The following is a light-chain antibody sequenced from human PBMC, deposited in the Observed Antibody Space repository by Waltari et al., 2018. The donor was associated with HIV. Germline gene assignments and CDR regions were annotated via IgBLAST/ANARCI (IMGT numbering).Light chain of an antibody. CDR1: SSNIGSNS. J-gene: IGLJ3*02. V-gene: IGLV1-51*02. Sequence: QSVLTQPPSVSAAPGQRVTVSCSGSSSNIGSNSVSWYQHLPGAAPKLLISENDQRPSGIPDRFSASKSDTSATLGISGPQTGDEADYYCQVWDSDLNAVVFGGGTRVTVL. CDR2: END. CDR3: QVWDSDLNAVV.